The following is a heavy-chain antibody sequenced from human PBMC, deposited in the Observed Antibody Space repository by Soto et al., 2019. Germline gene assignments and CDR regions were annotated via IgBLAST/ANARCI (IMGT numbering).Heavy chain of an antibody. Sequence: QIQLVQSGPEVQRPGASVKVSCKASGYSFKNYDISWVRQAPGQGLEWLGWITAYNGNTKYIEEVQDRITVTTDTSTGTAYMELRGLRPDDTAVYHGARGKVRELIYWGQGTLVTVSS. CDR3: ARGKVRELIY. D-gene: IGHD3-10*01. V-gene: IGHV1-18*01. J-gene: IGHJ4*02. CDR1: GYSFKNYD. CDR2: ITAYNGNT.